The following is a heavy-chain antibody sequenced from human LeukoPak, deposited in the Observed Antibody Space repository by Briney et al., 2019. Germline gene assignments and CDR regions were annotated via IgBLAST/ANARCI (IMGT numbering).Heavy chain of an antibody. D-gene: IGHD2-21*02. V-gene: IGHV3-33*06. CDR1: GFTFSNYG. J-gene: IGHJ4*02. CDR3: AKNGVYCDVHCPADY. CDR2: IWSDGRNK. Sequence: LTGGSLRLSCAASGFTFSNYGMNWVRQAPGKRLEWVAVIWSDGRNKYYADSVKGRFTISRDNSKNTLYLQMNSLRADDTAVYYCAKNGVYCDVHCPADYWGQGTLVTVSS.